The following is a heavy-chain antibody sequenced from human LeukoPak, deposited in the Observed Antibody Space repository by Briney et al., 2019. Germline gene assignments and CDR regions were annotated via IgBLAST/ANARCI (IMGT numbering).Heavy chain of an antibody. CDR3: ARLDASDLDY. CDR1: GFTFSSYE. J-gene: IGHJ4*02. Sequence: GGSLRLSCAASGFTFSSYEMNWVRQAPGKGLEGVSYISGSGRNIYYANSVKGRFTISRDNAKNSLYLQMNSLRADDTAVYYCARLDASDLDYWGQGTLVTVSS. D-gene: IGHD2-2*01. CDR2: ISGSGRNI. V-gene: IGHV3-48*03.